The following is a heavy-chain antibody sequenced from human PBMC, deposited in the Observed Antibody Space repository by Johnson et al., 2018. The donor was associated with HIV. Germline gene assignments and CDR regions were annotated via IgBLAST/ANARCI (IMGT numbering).Heavy chain of an antibody. Sequence: QVQLVESGRSLVQRGGSLRLSCAASDFTFSSYGMHWVRQAPAKGLEWVAVISYDGSDKDYADSVKGRFTISRDNSKNTLYLQMNSLRAGDTAVYYCSRLPTGYSRDGFDIWGQGTMVTVSS. J-gene: IGHJ3*02. CDR1: DFTFSSYG. D-gene: IGHD5-18*01. CDR3: SRLPTGYSRDGFDI. CDR2: ISYDGSDK. V-gene: IGHV3-30*04.